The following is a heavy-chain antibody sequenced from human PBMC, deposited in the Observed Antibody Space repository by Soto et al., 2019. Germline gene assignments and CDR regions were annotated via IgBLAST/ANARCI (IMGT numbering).Heavy chain of an antibody. CDR2: VNAGDGSA. J-gene: IGHJ4*02. D-gene: IGHD3-22*01. CDR3: ARERDSFDY. V-gene: IGHV1-46*01. CDR1: GFTFTLHY. Sequence: QVQLVQSGAEVTEPGASVKVSCKTSGFTFTLHYIHWVRQAPGQGLEWVGMVNAGDGSATYAREFRDKVSMTLDTSTSTVYLDLNSLKSEDTAIYYCARERDSFDYWGQGTLVSVSP.